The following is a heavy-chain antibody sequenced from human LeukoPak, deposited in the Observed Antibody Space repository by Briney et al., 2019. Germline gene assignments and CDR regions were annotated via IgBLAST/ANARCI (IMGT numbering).Heavy chain of an antibody. CDR1: GFTLRSYA. CDR2: ISGSGGST. V-gene: IGHV3-23*01. Sequence: PGGSLRLSCAASGFTLRSYALIWVRQAPGKGLEWLSAISGSGGSTYYADSVKGRFTISRDNSKNTLYLQMSSPRAEDTAVYYCAKYRYCTSTSCPGVFDYWGQGALVTVSS. CDR3: AKYRYCTSTSCPGVFDY. J-gene: IGHJ4*02. D-gene: IGHD2-2*01.